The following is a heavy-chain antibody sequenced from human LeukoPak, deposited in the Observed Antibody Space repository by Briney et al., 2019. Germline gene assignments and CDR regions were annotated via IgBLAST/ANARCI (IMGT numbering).Heavy chain of an antibody. J-gene: IGHJ6*02. V-gene: IGHV3-66*01. CDR3: TGYTHKGV. CDR1: GFTVGNNY. CDR2: LYSRGDP. Sequence: GGSLRLSCTASGFTVGNNYMSWVRQAPGKGLEWVSVLYSRGDPYYADSAKGRFTISRDSSKNTLYLQMNSLRAEDTAVYYCTGYTHKGVWGQGTTVTVSS.